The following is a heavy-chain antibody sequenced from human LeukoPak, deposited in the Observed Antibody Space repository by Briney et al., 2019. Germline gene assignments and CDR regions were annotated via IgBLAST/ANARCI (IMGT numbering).Heavy chain of an antibody. CDR3: ANQYYYDSSGDACHY. D-gene: IGHD3-22*01. Sequence: GGSLRLSCAASGFTFSDHYMGWVRQAPGKGLEWVSAISGGGGSTYYADSVKGRFTISRDNSKNTLYLQMNSLRVEDTSVYYCANQYYYDSSGDACHYGGEGPLVSVSS. CDR1: GFTFSDHY. V-gene: IGHV3-23*01. J-gene: IGHJ4*02. CDR2: ISGGGGST.